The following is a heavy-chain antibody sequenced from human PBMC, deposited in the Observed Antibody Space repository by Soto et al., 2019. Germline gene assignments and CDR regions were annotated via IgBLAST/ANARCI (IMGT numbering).Heavy chain of an antibody. CDR1: GGSISSSNW. V-gene: IGHV4-4*02. CDR2: IYHSGST. Sequence: SETLSLTCAVSGGSISSSNWWSWVRQPPGKGLEWIGEIYHSGSTNYNPSLKSRVTISVDKSKNQFSLKLSSVTAADTAVYYCARGGSGSYHNYYYGMDVWGQGTTVTVSS. J-gene: IGHJ6*02. CDR3: ARGGSGSYHNYYYGMDV. D-gene: IGHD1-26*01.